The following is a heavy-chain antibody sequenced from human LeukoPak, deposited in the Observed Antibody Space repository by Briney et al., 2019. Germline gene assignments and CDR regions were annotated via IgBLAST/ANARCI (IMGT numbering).Heavy chain of an antibody. D-gene: IGHD2-15*01. CDR3: ARHPCSVGSCPNPVDP. V-gene: IGHV4-59*08. CDR1: GGSISSYY. Sequence: SETLSLTCTVSGGSISSYYWSWIRQPPGKGLEWIGYIYSSGSTSYNPSLKSRVTISVDTSKNQFSLKLSSVTAADTAVYYCARHPCSVGSCPNPVDPWGQGALFTASS. CDR2: IYSSGST. J-gene: IGHJ5*02.